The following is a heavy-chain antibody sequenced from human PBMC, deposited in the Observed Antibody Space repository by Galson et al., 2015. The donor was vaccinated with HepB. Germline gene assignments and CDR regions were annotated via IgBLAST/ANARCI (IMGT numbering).Heavy chain of an antibody. V-gene: IGHV3-53*04. J-gene: IGHJ6*02. CDR3: ARDRGAGGYYYGMDV. D-gene: IGHD3-10*01. Sequence: SLRLSCAVSGLTVSSNYMSWVRQAPGKGLEWVSVIYSGDRTYYADSVKGRFTISRHNSMNTLYLQMNFLRGEDTAVYYCARDRGAGGYYYGMDVWGQGTTVTVSS. CDR1: GLTVSSNY. CDR2: IYSGDRT.